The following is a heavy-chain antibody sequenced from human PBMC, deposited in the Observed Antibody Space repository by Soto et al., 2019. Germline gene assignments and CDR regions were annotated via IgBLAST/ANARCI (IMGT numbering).Heavy chain of an antibody. V-gene: IGHV3-7*03. CDR1: GFTFSTYW. CDR3: ARLALGLRWDFDC. CDR2: IKQDGSEK. Sequence: GGSLRLSCAASGFTFSTYWMSWVRQAPGKGLEWVANIKQDGSEKYYVDSVKGRFTISRDNAKSSLYLQMSNLRAEDTALYYCARLALGLRWDFDCWGEGTLVTVSS. J-gene: IGHJ4*02. D-gene: IGHD4-17*01.